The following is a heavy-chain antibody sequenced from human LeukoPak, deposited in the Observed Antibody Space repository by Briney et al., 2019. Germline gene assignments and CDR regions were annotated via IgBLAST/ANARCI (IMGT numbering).Heavy chain of an antibody. V-gene: IGHV6-1*01. J-gene: IGHJ5*02. Sequence: SQTLSLTCAISRDSVSSNSVTWNWIRQSPSRGLEWLGRTYYRSTWYNDYAASVRGRITVNPDTSKNQFSLHLNSVTPEDTAVYYCARRLTQYDCFDPWGQGILVTVSS. CDR1: RDSVSSNSVT. CDR2: TYYRSTWYN. CDR3: ARRLTQYDCFDP. D-gene: IGHD2-2*01.